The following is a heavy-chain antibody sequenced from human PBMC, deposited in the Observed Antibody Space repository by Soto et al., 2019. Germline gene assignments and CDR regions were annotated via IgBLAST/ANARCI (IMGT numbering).Heavy chain of an antibody. J-gene: IGHJ3*02. CDR2: IWYDGSNK. CDR3: ARDSQHYIAAAGTHVSAFDI. Sequence: QVQLVESGGGVVQPGRSLRLSCAASGFTFSSYGMHWVRQAPGKGLEWVAVIWYDGSNKYYADSVKGRFTISRDNSKNTLYLQMNSLRAEDAAVYYCARDSQHYIAAAGTHVSAFDIWGQGTMVTVSS. V-gene: IGHV3-33*01. CDR1: GFTFSSYG. D-gene: IGHD6-13*01.